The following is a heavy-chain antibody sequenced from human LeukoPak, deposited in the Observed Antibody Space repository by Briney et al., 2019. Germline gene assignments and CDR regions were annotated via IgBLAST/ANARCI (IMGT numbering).Heavy chain of an antibody. CDR1: GFTFSSYS. Sequence: TGGSLRLSCAASGFTFSSYSMNWVRQAPGKGLEWVSSISSSSSYIYYADSVKGRFTISRDNAKNSLYLQMNSLRAEDTAVYYCARDIRRDGYQYYYYGMDVWGQGTTATVSS. J-gene: IGHJ6*02. CDR2: ISSSSSYI. D-gene: IGHD5-12*01. V-gene: IGHV3-21*01. CDR3: ARDIRRDGYQYYYYGMDV.